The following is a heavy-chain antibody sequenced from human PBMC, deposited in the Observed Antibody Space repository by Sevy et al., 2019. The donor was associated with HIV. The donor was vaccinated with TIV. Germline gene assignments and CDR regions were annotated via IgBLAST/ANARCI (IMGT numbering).Heavy chain of an antibody. CDR1: GGSISSGSYY. CDR3: ASGRYSSGWDHYYYHAMDV. V-gene: IGHV4-61*02. D-gene: IGHD6-19*01. J-gene: IGHJ6*02. CDR2: LYINGNT. Sequence: TLSLTCTVSGGSISSGSYYWSWIRQSAGKGLEWIGRLYINGNTNYNPSLKSRVTMSVDTSKNQFSLKLSSVTAADTAVYYCASGRYSSGWDHYYYHAMDVWGQGTTVTVSS.